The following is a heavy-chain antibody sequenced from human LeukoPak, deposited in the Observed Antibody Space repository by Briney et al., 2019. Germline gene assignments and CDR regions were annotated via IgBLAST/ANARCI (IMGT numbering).Heavy chain of an antibody. CDR3: AKLIVVVTAIDY. CDR1: GFTFSSYA. CDR2: ISGSGGST. Sequence: PGGSLRLSCAASGFTFSSYAVSWVRQAPGKGLEWVSAISGSGGSTYYADSVKGRFTISRDNSKNTLYLQMNSLRAEDTAVYYCAKLIVVVTAIDYWGQGTLVTVSS. V-gene: IGHV3-23*01. J-gene: IGHJ4*02. D-gene: IGHD2-21*02.